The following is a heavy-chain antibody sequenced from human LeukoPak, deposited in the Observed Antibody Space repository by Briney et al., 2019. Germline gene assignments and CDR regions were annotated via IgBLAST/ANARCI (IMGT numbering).Heavy chain of an antibody. D-gene: IGHD3-3*01. CDR3: ARGGRFPLNY. CDR2: IYYSGST. V-gene: IGHV4-61*01. CDR1: GGSISSSSYY. J-gene: IGHJ4*02. Sequence: SETLSLTCTVSGGSISSSSYYWSWIRQPPGKGLEWIGYIYYSGSTNYNPSLKSRVTISVDTSKNQFSLKLSSVTAADTAVYYCARGGRFPLNYWGQGTLVTVSS.